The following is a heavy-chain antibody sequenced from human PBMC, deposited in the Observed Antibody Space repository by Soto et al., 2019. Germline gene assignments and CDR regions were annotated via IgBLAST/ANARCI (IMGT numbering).Heavy chain of an antibody. Sequence: PGGSLSLSCAASGFTFSSYSMNWVRQAPGKGLEWVSSISSSSSYIYYADSVKGRFTISRDNAKNSLYLQINSLRAEDTAVYYCARGEMATMGLVIDPWGQGTLVTVSS. V-gene: IGHV3-21*01. D-gene: IGHD5-12*01. CDR3: ARGEMATMGLVIDP. CDR1: GFTFSSYS. CDR2: ISSSSSYI. J-gene: IGHJ5*02.